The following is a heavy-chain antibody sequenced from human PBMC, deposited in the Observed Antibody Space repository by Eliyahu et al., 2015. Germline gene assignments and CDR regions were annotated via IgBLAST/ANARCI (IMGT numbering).Heavy chain of an antibody. V-gene: IGHV4-4*07. J-gene: IGHJ5*02. CDR3: AREIVDHSVLHPPAVLWWYDP. Sequence: PGLVKPSETLSLTCIVSGASVSDFYWSWVRQPAGKGLEWVGRISSSGTANYNPSLNNRVTVSVDTSKNQFSLTLDSVTAADTAVYYCAREIVDHSVLHPPAVLWWYDPWGRGTLVTVSS. CDR1: GASVSDFY. CDR2: ISSSGTA. D-gene: IGHD2-21*01.